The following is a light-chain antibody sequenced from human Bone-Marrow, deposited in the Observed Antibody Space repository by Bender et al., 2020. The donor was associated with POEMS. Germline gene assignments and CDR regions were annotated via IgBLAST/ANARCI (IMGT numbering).Light chain of an antibody. V-gene: IGLV2-11*01. J-gene: IGLJ1*01. CDR1: SNDVGGYNY. Sequence: QSALTQPPSVSGSPGQSVTISCTGTSNDVGGYNYVSWYQQHPGKAPQLMIYEDETRPAGVPAGFSHSRSGSTAALTISGRRAGDDGVYYCCSYAGTSPYVRRPGTAVPVL. CDR2: EDE. CDR3: CSYAGTSPYV.